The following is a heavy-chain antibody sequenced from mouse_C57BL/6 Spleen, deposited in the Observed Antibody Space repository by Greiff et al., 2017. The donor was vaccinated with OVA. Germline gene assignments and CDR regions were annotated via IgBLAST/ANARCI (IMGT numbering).Heavy chain of an antibody. CDR3: AGCLLHYAMDY. V-gene: IGHV5-17*01. D-gene: IGHD2-3*01. CDR2: ISSGSSTI. CDR1: GFTFSDYG. J-gene: IGHJ4*01. Sequence: EVHLVESGGGLVKPGGSLKLSCAASGFTFSDYGMHWVRQAPEKGLEWVAYISSGSSTIYYADTVKGRFTISRDNAKNTLFLQMTSLRSEDTAMYYCAGCLLHYAMDYWGQGTSVTVSS.